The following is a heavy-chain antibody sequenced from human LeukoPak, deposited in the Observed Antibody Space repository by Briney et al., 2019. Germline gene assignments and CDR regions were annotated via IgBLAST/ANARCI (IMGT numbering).Heavy chain of an antibody. J-gene: IGHJ4*02. V-gene: IGHV4-31*03. CDR1: GGSISSGGYY. CDR3: ARIPAPRHYYDSSGYYLDY. CDR2: IYYSGST. Sequence: SQTLSLTCTVSGGSISSGGYYWSWIRQHPGRGLEWIVYIYYSGSTYYNPSLKSRVTISVYTSKNQFSLKLSSVTAADTAVYYCARIPAPRHYYDSSGYYLDYWGQGTLVTVSS. D-gene: IGHD3-22*01.